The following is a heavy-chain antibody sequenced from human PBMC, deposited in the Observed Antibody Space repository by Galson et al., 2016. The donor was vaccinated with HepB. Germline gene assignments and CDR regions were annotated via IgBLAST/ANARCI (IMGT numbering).Heavy chain of an antibody. CDR1: GFTFSTYT. D-gene: IGHD6-19*01. V-gene: IGHV3-30-3*01. CDR2: ISYDGSNK. Sequence: SLRLSCAASGFTFSTYTVHWVRQAPGKGLEWVAVISYDGSNKYQSDSVKGRFTISRDNSNNTLYLQMNSLRPEDTAVYFCARDRQFLVSADYWGQGTLVTVSS. CDR3: ARDRQFLVSADY. J-gene: IGHJ4*02.